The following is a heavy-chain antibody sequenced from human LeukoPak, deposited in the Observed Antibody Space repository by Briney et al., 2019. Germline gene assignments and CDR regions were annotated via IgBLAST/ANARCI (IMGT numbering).Heavy chain of an antibody. V-gene: IGHV1-69*05. J-gene: IGHJ4*02. CDR2: IIPICGTA. CDR3: ARGPRLTRADSSGWYGFSFDY. Sequence: ASVKVSCKASGGTFSSYAISWVRQAPGQGLEWMGGIIPICGTANYAQKFQGRVTITTDESTSTAYMELSSLRSEDTAVYYCARGPRLTRADSSGWYGFSFDYWGQGTLVTVSS. CDR1: GGTFSSYA. D-gene: IGHD6-19*01.